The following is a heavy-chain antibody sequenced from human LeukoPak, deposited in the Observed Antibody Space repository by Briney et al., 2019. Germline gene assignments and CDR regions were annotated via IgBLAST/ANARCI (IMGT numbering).Heavy chain of an antibody. D-gene: IGHD6-19*01. CDR1: GYTFSDYY. V-gene: IGHV3-11*01. J-gene: IGHJ4*02. CDR3: ARMAGTGFRDY. Sequence: PGGSLRLSRAASGYTFSDYYMSWIRQAPGKGLEWGSYISSSGSTRYYAESVKGRFTISRDNAKNSLYLQMNSLRAEDTAVYYCARMAGTGFRDYWGQGTLVTVSS. CDR2: ISSSGSTR.